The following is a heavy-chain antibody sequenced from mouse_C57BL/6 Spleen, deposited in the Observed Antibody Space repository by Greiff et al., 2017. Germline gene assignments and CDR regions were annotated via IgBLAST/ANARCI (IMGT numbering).Heavy chain of an antibody. CDR1: GFTFSDYG. CDR2: ISSGSSTI. J-gene: IGHJ3*01. D-gene: IGHD2-3*01. V-gene: IGHV5-17*01. Sequence: EVQGVESGGGLVKPGGSLKLSCAASGFTFSDYGMHWVRQAPEKGLEWVAYISSGSSTIYYEDTVKGRFTISRDNAKNTLFLQMTSMRSEDTAMYYCATIYDGYYDWFAYWGQGTLVTVSA. CDR3: ATIYDGYYDWFAY.